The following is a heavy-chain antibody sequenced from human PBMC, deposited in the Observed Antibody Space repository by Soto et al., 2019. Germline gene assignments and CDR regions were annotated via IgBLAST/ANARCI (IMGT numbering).Heavy chain of an antibody. V-gene: IGHV4-59*08. CDR1: GGSISSYY. CDR2: IYYSGST. D-gene: IGHD3-3*01. J-gene: IGHJ4*02. Sequence: SETLSLTCTVSGGSISSYYWSWIRQPPGKGLEWIGYIYYSGSTNYNPSLKSRVTISVDTSKNQFSLKLSSVTAADTAVYYCARLSYDFWSGYYIDYWGQGTLVTVSS. CDR3: ARLSYDFWSGYYIDY.